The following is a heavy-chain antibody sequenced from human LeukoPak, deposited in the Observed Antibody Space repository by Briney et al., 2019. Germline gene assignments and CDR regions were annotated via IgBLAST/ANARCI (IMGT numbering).Heavy chain of an antibody. D-gene: IGHD2-2*01. Sequence: GGSLRLSCAASGFTFSSYSMNWVRQAPGKGLEWVSYISSSSSTIYYADSVKGRFTISRDNAKNSLYLQMNSLRAEDTAVYYCATTPFDIVVVPAAPFDYWGQGTLVTVSS. CDR1: GFTFSSYS. V-gene: IGHV3-48*01. CDR3: ATTPFDIVVVPAAPFDY. J-gene: IGHJ4*02. CDR2: ISSSSSTI.